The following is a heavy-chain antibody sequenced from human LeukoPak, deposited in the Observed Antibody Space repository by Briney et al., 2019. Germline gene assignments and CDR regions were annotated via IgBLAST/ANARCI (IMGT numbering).Heavy chain of an antibody. CDR2: INWNGGST. D-gene: IGHD3-10*01. CDR1: GFTFDDYG. Sequence: GGSLRLSCAASGFTFDDYGMSWVRQAPGKGLEWVSGINWNGGSTGYADSVKGRFTISRDNAKNSLYLQMNSLRAEDTAVYYCARWFRRDYMDVWGKGTTVTVSS. CDR3: ARWFRRDYMDV. J-gene: IGHJ6*03. V-gene: IGHV3-20*04.